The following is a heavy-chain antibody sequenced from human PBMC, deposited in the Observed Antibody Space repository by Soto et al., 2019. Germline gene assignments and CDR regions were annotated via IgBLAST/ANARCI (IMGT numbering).Heavy chain of an antibody. D-gene: IGHD3-3*01. CDR3: ARDDDGRSACALGY. J-gene: IGHJ4*02. Sequence: QVQLVESGGGVVQPGRSLTLSCAASGFIFSDYLIHWVRQTPGKGLEWVAFISRDGRNAYYTDSVKGRFTISTDNSKNTLYLEMNRLRVEDTAVYYCARDDDGRSACALGYWGQGTLVIVSS. CDR2: ISRDGRNA. V-gene: IGHV3-30*04. CDR1: GFIFSDYL.